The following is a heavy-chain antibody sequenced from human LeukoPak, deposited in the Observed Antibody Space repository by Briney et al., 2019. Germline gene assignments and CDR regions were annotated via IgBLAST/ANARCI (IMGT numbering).Heavy chain of an antibody. D-gene: IGHD1-26*01. J-gene: IGHJ4*02. Sequence: ASVKVSCKASGYTFTSYGISWVRQTPGQGLEWMGWINPNSGGTNYAQKFQGRVTMTRDTSISTAYMELSRLRSDDTAVYYCARGEVGATTFDYWGQGTLVTVSS. CDR2: INPNSGGT. V-gene: IGHV1-2*02. CDR1: GYTFTSYG. CDR3: ARGEVGATTFDY.